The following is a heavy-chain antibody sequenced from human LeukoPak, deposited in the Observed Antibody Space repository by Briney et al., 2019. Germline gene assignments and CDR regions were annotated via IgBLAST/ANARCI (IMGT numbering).Heavy chain of an antibody. J-gene: IGHJ3*02. CDR1: GYIFTTYN. V-gene: IGHV1-8*03. D-gene: IGHD3-16*01. CDR2: MNPNSGDA. Sequence: ASVKVSCKASGYIFTTYNINWVRQATGQGLEWVGWMNPNSGDAGYAQQFQGRVTSTRDTSISTAYMELSSLTFEDAAVYYCAQDRGSLVAFDIWGQRTVVTVSS. CDR3: AQDRGSLVAFDI.